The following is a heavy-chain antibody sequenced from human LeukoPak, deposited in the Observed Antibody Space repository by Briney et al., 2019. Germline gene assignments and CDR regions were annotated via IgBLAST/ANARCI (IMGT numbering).Heavy chain of an antibody. V-gene: IGHV1-2*02. J-gene: IGHJ6*02. CDR3: ASTPYYYYGMDV. CDR2: ISPNSGGT. Sequence: ASVKVSCKASGYTFTGYYMHWVRQAPGQGLEWMGWISPNSGGTNYAQKFQGRVTMTRDTSISTAYMELSRLRSDDTAVYYCASTPYYYYGMDVWGQGTTVTVSS. CDR1: GYTFTGYY.